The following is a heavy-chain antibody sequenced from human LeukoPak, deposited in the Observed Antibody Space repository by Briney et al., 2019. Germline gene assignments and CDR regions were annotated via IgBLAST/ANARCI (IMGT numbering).Heavy chain of an antibody. CDR2: ISSSGSTI. CDR3: ARHLTYDFWSGYLAPYYMDV. D-gene: IGHD3-3*01. CDR1: GFTFSDYY. Sequence: GGSLRLSCAASGFTFSDYYMSWIRQAPGKGLEWVSYISSSGSTIYYADSVKGRFTISRDNAKNSLYLQMNSLRAEDTAVYYCARHLTYDFWSGYLAPYYMDVWGKGTTVTVSS. V-gene: IGHV3-11*01. J-gene: IGHJ6*03.